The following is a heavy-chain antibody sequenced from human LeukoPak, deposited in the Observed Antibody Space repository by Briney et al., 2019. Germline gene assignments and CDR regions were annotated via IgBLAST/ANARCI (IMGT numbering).Heavy chain of an antibody. J-gene: IGHJ4*02. D-gene: IGHD3-22*01. V-gene: IGHV3-21*01. CDR1: GFTFNSYT. Sequence: GGSLRLSCAASGFTFNSYTMNWVRQSPGKGLEWVSSISSSSRRSIYIYYAESVKSRFTISRDNAKNSMYLQMNRLRAEDTAVYYCARDRSGDTMIYDYWGQGTLVTVSS. CDR2: ISSSSRRSIYI. CDR3: ARDRSGDTMIYDY.